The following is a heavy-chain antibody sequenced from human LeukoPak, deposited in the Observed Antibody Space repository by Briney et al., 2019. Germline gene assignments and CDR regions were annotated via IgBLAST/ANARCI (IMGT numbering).Heavy chain of an antibody. J-gene: IGHJ5*02. D-gene: IGHD2-2*01. CDR3: AREGGYCSSTSCYWANWFDP. CDR1: GGTFISYA. Sequence: GASVRVSCKASGGTFISYAISWVRQAPGQGLEWMGGIIPIFGTANYAQKFQGRVTITADESTSTAYMELSSLRSEDTAVYYCAREGGYCSSTSCYWANWFDPWGQGTLVTVSS. V-gene: IGHV1-69*01. CDR2: IIPIFGTA.